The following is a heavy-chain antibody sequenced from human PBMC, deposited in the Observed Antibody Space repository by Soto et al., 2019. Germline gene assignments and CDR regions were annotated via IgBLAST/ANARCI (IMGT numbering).Heavy chain of an antibody. V-gene: IGHV3-74*01. D-gene: IGHD3-22*01. Sequence: VGSLRLSCAASGFTFSSYWMHWVRQAPGKGLVWVSRINSDGSSTSYADSVKGRFTISRDNAKNTLYLQMNSLRAEDTAVYYCARERRDSSGYYYPHYYYGMDVWGQGTTVTVSS. CDR3: ARERRDSSGYYYPHYYYGMDV. CDR2: INSDGSST. J-gene: IGHJ6*02. CDR1: GFTFSSYW.